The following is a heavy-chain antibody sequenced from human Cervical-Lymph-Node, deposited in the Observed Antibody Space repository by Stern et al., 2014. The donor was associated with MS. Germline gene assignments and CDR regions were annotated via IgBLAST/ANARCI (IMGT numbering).Heavy chain of an antibody. Sequence: QVQLVQSGAEVKKPGASVKVSCKTAGYNFTDYGIIWVRQAPGQRLEWMGWMNTGNGNRRYSQKIQGRVTITRDTSASPAYMELSSLRSEDTAVYYCARTGTVVTSGYYYGMDVWGQGTTVTFSS. CDR3: ARTGTVVTSGYYYGMDV. D-gene: IGHD4-23*01. CDR2: MNTGNGNR. CDR1: GYNFTDYG. V-gene: IGHV1-3*04. J-gene: IGHJ6*02.